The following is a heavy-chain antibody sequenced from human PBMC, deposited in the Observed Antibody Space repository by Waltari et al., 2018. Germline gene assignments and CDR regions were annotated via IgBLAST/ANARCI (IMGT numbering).Heavy chain of an antibody. CDR2: ISDSSSYI. J-gene: IGHJ4*02. Sequence: EVQLVESGGGLVKPGGSLRLSCAASGFTFSTYSMNWVRQAPGKGLEWVSSISDSSSYIYYADSVKGRFTISRDNAKNSLYLQMNSLRAEDTAVYYCARSVAHLFDYWGQGTLVTVSS. CDR3: ARSVAHLFDY. CDR1: GFTFSTYS. V-gene: IGHV3-21*01. D-gene: IGHD6-19*01.